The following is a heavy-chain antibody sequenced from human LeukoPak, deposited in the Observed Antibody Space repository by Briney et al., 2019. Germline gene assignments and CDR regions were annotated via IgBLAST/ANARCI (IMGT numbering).Heavy chain of an antibody. CDR2: ISGSGGST. Sequence: GGSLRLSCAASGFTFSSYEMNWVRQAPGKGLEWVSAISGSGGSTYYADSVKGRFTISRDNSKNTLYLQMNSLRAEDTAVYYCAKAEGGVVVPAPFDYWGQGTLVTVSS. D-gene: IGHD2-2*01. J-gene: IGHJ4*02. V-gene: IGHV3-23*01. CDR1: GFTFSSYE. CDR3: AKAEGGVVVPAPFDY.